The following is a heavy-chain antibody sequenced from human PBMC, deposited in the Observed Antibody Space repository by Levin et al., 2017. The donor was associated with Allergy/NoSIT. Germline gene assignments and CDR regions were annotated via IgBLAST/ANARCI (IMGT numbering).Heavy chain of an antibody. J-gene: IGHJ4*02. CDR1: GFTFSSYA. CDR3: AGEAGPFDY. D-gene: IGHD6-13*01. V-gene: IGHV3-30-3*01. Sequence: PGGSLRLSCAASGFTFSSYAMHWVRQAPGKGLEWVAVISYDGSNKYYADSVKGRFTISRDNSKNTLYLQMNSLRAEDTAVYYCAGEAGPFDYWGQGTLVTVSS. CDR2: ISYDGSNK.